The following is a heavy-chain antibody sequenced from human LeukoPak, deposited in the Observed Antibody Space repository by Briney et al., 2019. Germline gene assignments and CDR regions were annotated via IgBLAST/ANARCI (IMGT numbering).Heavy chain of an antibody. CDR1: RGTFIRYA. Sequence: SVKVSCKASRGTFIRYAIGEVGQPRGKGLEWMGGIIPIFGTANYAQKFQGRVTITADESTSTAYMELSSLRSEDTAVYYCARGGRYFDCLFPFDYWGQGTLVTVSS. V-gene: IGHV1-69*01. CDR2: IIPIFGTA. CDR3: ARGGRYFDCLFPFDY. J-gene: IGHJ4*02. D-gene: IGHD3-9*01.